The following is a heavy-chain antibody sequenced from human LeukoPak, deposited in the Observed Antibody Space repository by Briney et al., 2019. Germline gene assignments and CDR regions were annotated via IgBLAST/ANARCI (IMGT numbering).Heavy chain of an antibody. CDR1: GFTSSSYA. CDR2: IIGSGRST. D-gene: IGHD5/OR15-5a*01. Sequence: PGGSLRLSCAASGFTSSSYAMNWVRQTPGKGLEWISAIIGSGRSTYYADSVKGRFAISRDNSKNTLYLQMNSLRAEDTAVYYCAKEMSSPYCWGQGTLVTVSS. CDR3: AKEMSSPYC. V-gene: IGHV3-23*01. J-gene: IGHJ4*02.